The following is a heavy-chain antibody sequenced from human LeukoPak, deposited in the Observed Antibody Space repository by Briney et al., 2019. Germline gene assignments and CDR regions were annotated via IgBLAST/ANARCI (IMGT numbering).Heavy chain of an antibody. Sequence: PSETLSLTCTVSGGSISSYYWSWIRQPPGKGLEWIGYIYYSGSTNYNPSLKSRVTISVDTSKNQFSLKLSSVTAADTAVYYCAREGCSGGSCYSYFDYWGQGTLVTVSS. D-gene: IGHD2-15*01. J-gene: IGHJ4*02. V-gene: IGHV4-59*01. CDR2: IYYSGST. CDR3: AREGCSGGSCYSYFDY. CDR1: GGSISSYY.